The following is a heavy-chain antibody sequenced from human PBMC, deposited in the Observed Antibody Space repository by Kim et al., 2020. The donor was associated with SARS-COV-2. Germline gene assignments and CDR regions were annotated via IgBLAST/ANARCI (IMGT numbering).Heavy chain of an antibody. V-gene: IGHV3-23*01. Sequence: GGSLRLSCEGSGFDFDTFAITWVRQAPGKGLEWVSRITAHNVVMYYANSVKGRFTASRDNSKAYLRMEGLRGEDTAIYYCAKGLHAHAYWVAMDVWGQGTAVTVSS. CDR2: ITAHNVVM. D-gene: IGHD3-16*01. CDR3: AKGLHAHAYWVAMDV. CDR1: GFDFDTFA. J-gene: IGHJ6*02.